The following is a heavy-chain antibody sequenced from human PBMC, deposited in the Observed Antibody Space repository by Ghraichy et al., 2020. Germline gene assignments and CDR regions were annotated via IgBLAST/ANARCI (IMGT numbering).Heavy chain of an antibody. J-gene: IGHJ4*02. V-gene: IGHV3-53*01. CDR3: ARESGWSVRYFDY. D-gene: IGHD6-19*01. CDR2: IYSGGYT. CDR1: GFTVNNYY. Sequence: GGSLRLSCAASGFTVNNYYMSWVRQAPGKGLEWVSVIYSGGYTYYAASVKGRFTISRDISKNTLDLQMNSLRAEDTAVYFCARESGWSVRYFDYWGQGTLGTVSS.